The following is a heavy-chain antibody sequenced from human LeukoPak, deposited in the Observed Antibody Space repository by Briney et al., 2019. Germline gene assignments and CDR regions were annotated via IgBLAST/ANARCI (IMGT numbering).Heavy chain of an antibody. V-gene: IGHV3-23*01. Sequence: GGSLRLSCAASGFTFSSYGMHWVRQAPGKGLEWVSLIGASGESTYYADSVKGRFTISRDNSKNTLSLQMNSLRVEDTAMYFCAKDIQLSTWGLGTMVTVSS. J-gene: IGHJ3*01. CDR1: GFTFSSYG. CDR3: AKDIQLST. CDR2: IGASGEST. D-gene: IGHD5-24*01.